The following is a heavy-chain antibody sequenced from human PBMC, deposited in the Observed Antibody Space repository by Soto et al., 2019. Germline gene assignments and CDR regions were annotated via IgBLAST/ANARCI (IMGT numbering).Heavy chain of an antibody. CDR1: GFILSDCA. D-gene: IGHD7-27*01. J-gene: IGHJ6*03. Sequence: EVQLVESGGGLVQPEGSLRLSCATSGFILSDCAMNWVRQAPGKGLEWVSYISSSSSVIDYADSVKGRFTVSRVNARNSLYLQMNSLRAEDTAVYYCARDLSWGSNWYYYMDVWGKGTTVTVSS. CDR2: ISSSSSVI. V-gene: IGHV3-48*01. CDR3: ARDLSWGSNWYYYMDV.